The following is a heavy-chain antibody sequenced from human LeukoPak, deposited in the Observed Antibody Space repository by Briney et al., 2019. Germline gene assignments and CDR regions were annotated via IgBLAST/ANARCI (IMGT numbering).Heavy chain of an antibody. CDR3: ARATRGDGYYYHGMDV. CDR1: GGSISSSNW. D-gene: IGHD2-21*02. CDR2: IYHSGST. J-gene: IGHJ6*02. V-gene: IGHV4-4*02. Sequence: SGTLSLTCAVSGGSISSSNWWSWVRQPPGKGLEWIGEIYHSGSTNYNPSLKSRVTISVDKSKNQFSLKLSSVTAADTAMYYCARATRGDGYYYHGMDVWGQGTTVTVSS.